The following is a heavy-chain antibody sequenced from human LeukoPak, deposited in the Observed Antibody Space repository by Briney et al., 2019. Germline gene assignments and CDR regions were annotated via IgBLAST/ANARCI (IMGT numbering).Heavy chain of an antibody. V-gene: IGHV3-23*01. D-gene: IGHD3-16*01. J-gene: IGHJ4*02. CDR3: ARLGEKADFDY. CDR1: GFTFSSYA. CDR2: ISGSAGRT. Sequence: GGSLRLSCAASGFTFSSYAMSWVRQAPGKGLEWVSTISGSAGRTNYADSVKGRFTISRDQSKNSLYLQINSLRAEDTAVYYCARLGEKADFDYWGQGTLVTVSS.